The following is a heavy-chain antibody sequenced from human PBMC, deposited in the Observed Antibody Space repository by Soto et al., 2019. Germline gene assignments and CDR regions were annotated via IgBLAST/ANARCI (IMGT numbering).Heavy chain of an antibody. V-gene: IGHV4-34*01. J-gene: IGHJ5*02. Sequence: SETLSLTCAVYGGSFSGYYWSWIRQPPGKGLEWIGEINHSGSTNYNPSLKSRVTISVDTSKNQFSLKLSSVTAADTAVYYCARGYISYWNVNWLDPWGQGTLVTVSS. CDR3: ARGYISYWNVNWLDP. CDR1: GGSFSGYY. CDR2: INHSGST. D-gene: IGHD1-1*01.